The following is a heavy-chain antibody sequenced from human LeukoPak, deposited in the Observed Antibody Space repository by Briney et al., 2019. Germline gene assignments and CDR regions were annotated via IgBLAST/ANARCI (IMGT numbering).Heavy chain of an antibody. CDR3: AKATYDSSGYAYFDY. Sequence: AGGSLRLSCAASGFTFSNYAMSWVRQAPGKGLEWDSAISGSGGSTYYADSVKGRFTISSDNPKNTLYLQMNSLRAEDTAMYYCAKATYDSSGYAYFDYWGQGTLVTVSS. V-gene: IGHV3-23*01. D-gene: IGHD3-22*01. CDR1: GFTFSNYA. J-gene: IGHJ4*02. CDR2: ISGSGGST.